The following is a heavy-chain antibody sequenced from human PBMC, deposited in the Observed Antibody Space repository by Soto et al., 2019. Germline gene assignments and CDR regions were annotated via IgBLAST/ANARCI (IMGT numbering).Heavy chain of an antibody. CDR2: ISGSGGST. J-gene: IGHJ3*02. CDR1: GFTFSSYA. V-gene: IGHV3-23*01. CDR3: AKDVNDRLTTGYAFDI. D-gene: IGHD4-17*01. Sequence: GGSLRLSCAASGFTFSSYAMSWVRQAPGKGLEWVSAISGSGGSTYYADSVKGRFTISSDNTKNTLYLQMNSLRAEDTAVYYCAKDVNDRLTTGYAFDIWGQGTMVTVSS.